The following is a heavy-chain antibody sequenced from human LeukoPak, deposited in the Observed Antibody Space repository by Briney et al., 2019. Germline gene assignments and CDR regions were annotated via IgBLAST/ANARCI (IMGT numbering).Heavy chain of an antibody. Sequence: SETLSLTCAVYGGSFSGYYWSWIRQPPGKGLEWIGEINHSGSTNYNPSLKSRVTISVDTSKNQFSLKLSSVTAADTAVYYCARVRTPKIYYGSGSYYNPWSYFDYWGQGTLVTVSS. CDR1: GGSFSGYY. J-gene: IGHJ4*02. V-gene: IGHV4-34*01. D-gene: IGHD3-10*01. CDR2: INHSGST. CDR3: ARVRTPKIYYGSGSYYNPWSYFDY.